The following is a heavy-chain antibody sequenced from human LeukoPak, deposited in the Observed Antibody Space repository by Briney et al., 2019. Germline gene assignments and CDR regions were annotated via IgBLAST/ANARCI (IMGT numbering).Heavy chain of an antibody. CDR2: ISYDGSNK. V-gene: IGHV3-30*04. CDR1: GFTFSSYA. Sequence: GGSLRLSCAASGFTFSSYAMHWVRQAPGKGLEWVAVISYDGSNKYYADSVKGRFTISRDNSKNTLYLQMNSLRAEDTAVYYCARQYSGYDWAWVEYNWFDPWGQGTLVTVSS. J-gene: IGHJ5*02. D-gene: IGHD5-12*01. CDR3: ARQYSGYDWAWVEYNWFDP.